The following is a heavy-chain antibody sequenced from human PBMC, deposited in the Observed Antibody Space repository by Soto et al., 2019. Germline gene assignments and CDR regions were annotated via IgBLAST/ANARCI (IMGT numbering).Heavy chain of an antibody. J-gene: IGHJ4*02. CDR2: IGTAGDT. D-gene: IGHD4-17*01. V-gene: IGHV3-13*01. CDR1: GFTFSSYD. Sequence: GGSLRLSCAASGFTFSSYDMHWVRQATGKGLEWVSAIGTAGDTYYPGSVKGRSTISRENAKNSLYLQMNSLRAGDTAVYYCARADGDYRLDYWGQGTLVTVSS. CDR3: ARADGDYRLDY.